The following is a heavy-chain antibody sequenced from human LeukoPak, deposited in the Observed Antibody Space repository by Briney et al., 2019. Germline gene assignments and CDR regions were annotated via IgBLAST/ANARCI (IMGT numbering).Heavy chain of an antibody. V-gene: IGHV1-69*13. D-gene: IGHD3-22*01. J-gene: IGHJ4*02. CDR3: AREWGLESSGFYYAY. Sequence: SVTVSCKASGGTFSRFTISWVRQAPGQGFEWMGGVTPIFGTANFAQRFQGRVSITADESTSTAFMELSSLRSEDTAVYYCAREWGLESSGFYYAYWGQGTLVTVSS. CDR2: VTPIFGTA. CDR1: GGTFSRFT.